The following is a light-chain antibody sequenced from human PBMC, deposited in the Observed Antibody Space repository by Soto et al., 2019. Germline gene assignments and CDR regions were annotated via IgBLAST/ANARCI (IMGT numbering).Light chain of an antibody. CDR2: GTS. V-gene: IGKV1-6*01. J-gene: IGKJ1*01. Sequence: AIQMTQSPSSLSASVGYRITITCRARQGIGTELGWYQQRPGKAPRLLIYGTSTLQYGVPSRFSGSGSDTEFTLIISSLQPEDFAAYYCLQDSSYPRTFGQGTKVDIK. CDR1: QGIGTE. CDR3: LQDSSYPRT.